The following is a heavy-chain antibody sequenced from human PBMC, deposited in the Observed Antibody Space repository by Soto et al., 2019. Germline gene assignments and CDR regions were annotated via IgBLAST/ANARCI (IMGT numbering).Heavy chain of an antibody. CDR1: GGTFSSYA. J-gene: IGHJ5*02. Sequence: GASAKVSCKASGGTFSSYAISWVRQAPGQGLEWMGGIIPIFGTANYAQKFQGRVTITAAESTRTASMELSSLRSEDTAVYYFARGHRGVPAAIPELNWFDPWGQGTLVTVSS. D-gene: IGHD2-2*02. CDR3: ARGHRGVPAAIPELNWFDP. CDR2: IIPIFGTA. V-gene: IGHV1-69*13.